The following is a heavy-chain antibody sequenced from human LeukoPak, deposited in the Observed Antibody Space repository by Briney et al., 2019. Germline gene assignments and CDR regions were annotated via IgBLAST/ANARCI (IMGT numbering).Heavy chain of an antibody. CDR2: ISGSGGST. Sequence: GGSLRLSCAASGFTFSSYAKSWVRQAPGKGLEWVSAISGSGGSTYYADSVKGRFTISRDNSKNTLYLQMSSLRAEDTAVYYCAKQAGGSGNYYYYWGQGTLVTVSS. CDR3: AKQAGGSGNYYYY. CDR1: GFTFSSYA. V-gene: IGHV3-23*01. J-gene: IGHJ4*02. D-gene: IGHD3-10*01.